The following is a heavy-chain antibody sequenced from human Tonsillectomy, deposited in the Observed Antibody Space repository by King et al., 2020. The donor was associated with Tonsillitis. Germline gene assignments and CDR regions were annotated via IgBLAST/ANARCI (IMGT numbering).Heavy chain of an antibody. J-gene: IGHJ3*02. Sequence: VQLVESGGGLVKPGGSLRLSCAASGFTFSSYSMNWVRQAPGKGLEWVSSISSSSSYIYYADSVKGRFTISRDNAKNSLYLQMNSLRAEDTAVYYCARVRFIRVGATFAFDIWGQGTMVTVSS. V-gene: IGHV3-21*01. CDR2: ISSSSSYI. CDR1: GFTFSSYS. D-gene: IGHD1-26*01. CDR3: ARVRFIRVGATFAFDI.